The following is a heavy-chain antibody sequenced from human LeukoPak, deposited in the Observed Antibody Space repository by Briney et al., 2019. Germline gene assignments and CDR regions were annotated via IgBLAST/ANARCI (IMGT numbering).Heavy chain of an antibody. V-gene: IGHV3-23*01. CDR3: AENWNLDY. J-gene: IGHJ4*02. CDR1: GFIFSSYA. D-gene: IGHD1-1*01. Sequence: PGGSLRLSCAASGFIFSSYAMSWVRQTPGKGLEWVSVISNTGGNTYYVDSVKGRFTISRDNSKNTLYLQMNGLRAEDTAVYYCAENWNLDYWGQGTLVTVSS. CDR2: ISNTGGNT.